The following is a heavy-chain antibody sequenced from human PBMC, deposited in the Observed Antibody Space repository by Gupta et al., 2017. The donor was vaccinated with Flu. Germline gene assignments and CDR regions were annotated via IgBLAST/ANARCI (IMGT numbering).Heavy chain of an antibody. CDR3: AKDTGLWLLDDYYGMDV. Sequence: GKGLEWVSGISWNSGSIGYADSVKGRFTISRDNAKNSLYLQMNSLRAEDTALYYCAKDTGLWLLDDYYGMDVWGQGTTVTVSS. J-gene: IGHJ6*02. CDR2: ISWNSGSI. D-gene: IGHD3-22*01. V-gene: IGHV3-9*01.